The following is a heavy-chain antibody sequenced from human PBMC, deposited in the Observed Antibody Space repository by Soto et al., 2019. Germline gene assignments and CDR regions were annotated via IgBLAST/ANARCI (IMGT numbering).Heavy chain of an antibody. CDR3: AKARGSNSWDYFDY. J-gene: IGHJ4*02. V-gene: IGHV3-9*01. D-gene: IGHD1-26*01. CDR1: GFTFDDYA. Sequence: EVQLVESGGGLVQPGRSLRLSCAASGFTFDDYAMHWVRQAPGKGLEWVSGISWNSGRIVYADSVKGRFTISRDNAKNSLYLQMNSLRAEDTALYYCAKARGSNSWDYFDYWGQGSLVTVSS. CDR2: ISWNSGRI.